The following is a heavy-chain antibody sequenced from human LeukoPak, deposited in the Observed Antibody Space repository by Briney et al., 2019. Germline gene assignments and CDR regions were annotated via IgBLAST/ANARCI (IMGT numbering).Heavy chain of an antibody. CDR2: IYSDYST. V-gene: IGHV3-53*01. D-gene: IGHD2-2*01. J-gene: IGHJ4*02. CDR3: ARGKGEVVPAAQTHWYFDY. Sequence: PGGSLRLSCAASGFTVSSYYISWVRQAPGKGLEWVSVIYSDYSTYYADSVKGRFTISRDNSKNTLYLQMNSLRAEDTAVYYCARGKGEVVPAAQTHWYFDYWGQGTLVTVSS. CDR1: GFTVSSYY.